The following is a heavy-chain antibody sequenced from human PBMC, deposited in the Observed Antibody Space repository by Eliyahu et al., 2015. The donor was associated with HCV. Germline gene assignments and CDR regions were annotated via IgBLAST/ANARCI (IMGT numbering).Heavy chain of an antibody. D-gene: IGHD3-22*01. Sequence: QVQLMESGGRVVQPGXSLRLSCAAXGFNFSTYGIHWVRQAPGKGLEWVAVIWYDGGHKYYADSVKGRFTISRDNSKNTLYLQMNSLRAEDTAMYYCARSDYDSSGYPNYFDYWGQGTLVTVSS. CDR2: IWYDGGHK. V-gene: IGHV3-33*01. CDR3: ARSDYDSSGYPNYFDY. J-gene: IGHJ4*02. CDR1: GFNFSTYG.